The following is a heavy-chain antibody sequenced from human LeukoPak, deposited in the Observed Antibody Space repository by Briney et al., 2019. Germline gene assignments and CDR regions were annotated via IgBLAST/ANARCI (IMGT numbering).Heavy chain of an antibody. J-gene: IGHJ5*02. V-gene: IGHV4-34*01. CDR3: ACYSNIAVVDELPAAIGGNWFDP. D-gene: IGHD2-2*02. Sequence: SETLSLTCAVYGGSFSGYYWSWIRQPPGKGLEWIGEINHSGSTNYNPSLKSRVTISVDTSKNQFSLKLSSVTAADTAVYYRACYSNIAVVDELPAAIGGNWFDPWGQGTLVTVSS. CDR2: INHSGST. CDR1: GGSFSGYY.